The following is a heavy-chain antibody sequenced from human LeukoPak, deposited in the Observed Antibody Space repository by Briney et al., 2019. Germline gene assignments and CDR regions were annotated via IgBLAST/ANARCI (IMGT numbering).Heavy chain of an antibody. J-gene: IGHJ4*02. Sequence: ASVKVSCKASGYTFTSYYMHWVRQAPGQGLEWMGIINPSGGSTSYAQKFQGRVTMTRDTSTSTVYMELSSLRSEDTAVYYCASSLLWFGELLEAPFGYWGQGTLVTVSS. V-gene: IGHV1-46*01. CDR1: GYTFTSYY. CDR3: ASSLLWFGELLEAPFGY. CDR2: INPSGGST. D-gene: IGHD3-10*01.